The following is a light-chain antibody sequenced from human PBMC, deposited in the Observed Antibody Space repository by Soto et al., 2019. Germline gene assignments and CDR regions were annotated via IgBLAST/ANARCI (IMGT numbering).Light chain of an antibody. CDR2: EVS. V-gene: IGLV2-8*01. CDR1: SSDVGGYNY. Sequence: QSALTQPPSASGSPGQSVTISCTGTSSDVGGYNYVSWYQQHPGKAPKLMIYEVSKRPSGVPDRFSGYKSGNTASLTVSGLQAEDEADYYCSSYAGSNKRVFGPGTKVTVL. CDR3: SSYAGSNKRV. J-gene: IGLJ1*01.